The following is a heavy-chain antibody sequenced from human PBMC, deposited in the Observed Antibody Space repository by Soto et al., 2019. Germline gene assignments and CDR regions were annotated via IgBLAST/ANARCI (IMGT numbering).Heavy chain of an antibody. CDR1: GGSFSTYY. J-gene: IGHJ4*01. CDR3: ARAQMATIYFDY. D-gene: IGHD5-12*01. Sequence: QVQLQESGPGLVKPSETLSLTCSVSGGSFSTYYWTWIRQTPGKGLEWIGHIYHSGTIRYNPSLRSRVTMSVDTSKKQFYLRLNSVTAADTAIYYCARAQMATIYFDYWGPGTLVTVSS. CDR2: IYHSGTI. V-gene: IGHV4-59*01.